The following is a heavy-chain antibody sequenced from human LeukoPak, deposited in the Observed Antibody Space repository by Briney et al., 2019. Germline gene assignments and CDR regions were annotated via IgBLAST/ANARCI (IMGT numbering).Heavy chain of an antibody. CDR3: ARGCGSLSLGY. J-gene: IGHJ4*02. CDR1: GFTFTSYS. V-gene: IGHV3-48*04. D-gene: IGHD1-26*01. CDR2: ISGSSSAI. Sequence: PGGSLRLSCAASGFTFTSYSMNWVRQAPGKGLEWVSYISGSSSAIHYADSVKGRFTISRDNANNSLYLQMNSLRAEDTAVYYCARGCGSLSLGYWGQGTLVGVSS.